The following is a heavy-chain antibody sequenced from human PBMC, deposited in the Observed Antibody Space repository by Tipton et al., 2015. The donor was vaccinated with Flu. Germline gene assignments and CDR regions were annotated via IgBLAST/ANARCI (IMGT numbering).Heavy chain of an antibody. Sequence: TLSLTCTVSGGSMSSFYWSWIRQPAGKGLEWIGRMYTSGTAKYHPSFKSRVTMSVDTSKNQFSLKLSSVTAADTAFYYRARGSGSGTFMIFDLWGQGTLVTVSS. V-gene: IGHV4-4*07. CDR1: GGSMSSFY. CDR3: ARGSGSGTFMIFDL. CDR2: MYTSGTA. D-gene: IGHD3-10*01. J-gene: IGHJ4*02.